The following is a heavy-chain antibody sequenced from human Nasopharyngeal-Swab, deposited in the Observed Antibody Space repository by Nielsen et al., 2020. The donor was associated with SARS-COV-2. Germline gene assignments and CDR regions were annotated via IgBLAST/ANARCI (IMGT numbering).Heavy chain of an antibody. Sequence: SETLSLTCTVSGDSTGSGKYYWGWILQSAGTGLESPGRIDTSGTTYNHSLKGRVNMSLDTSKNELSLKVNSVTAADTAVYYCVGDSPMTREVIVEYWGQGTLVTVSS. J-gene: IGHJ4*02. CDR3: VGDSPMTREVIVEY. CDR2: IDTSGT. CDR1: GDSTGSGKYY. D-gene: IGHD3-10*01. V-gene: IGHV4-61*02.